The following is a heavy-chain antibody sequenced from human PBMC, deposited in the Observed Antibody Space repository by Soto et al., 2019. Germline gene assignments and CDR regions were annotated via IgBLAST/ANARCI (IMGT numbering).Heavy chain of an antibody. CDR3: AKELHCSGGSCYSYVFDY. CDR1: GFFFGDQA. V-gene: IGHV3-9*01. Sequence: GGSLRLSCAASGFFFGDQAMHWVRQAPGKGLEWVSGISWSGGTTYYADSVKGRFTISRDNAKNSLYLQMNSLRAEDTAVYYCAKELHCSGGSCYSYVFDYWGQGTLVTVSS. CDR2: ISWSGGTT. D-gene: IGHD2-15*01. J-gene: IGHJ4*02.